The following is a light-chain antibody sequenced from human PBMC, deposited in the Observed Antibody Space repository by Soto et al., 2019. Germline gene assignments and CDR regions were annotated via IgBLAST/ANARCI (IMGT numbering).Light chain of an antibody. J-gene: IGKJ5*01. CDR1: QSVSSY. Sequence: IVLTQSPATLSLSPGERATLSWRASQSVSSYLAWYQQKPGQAPRLLIYGASNRATGIPARFSGSGSGTDFTLTISSLEPEDFAVYYCQQRSNWPITFGQGTRLEIK. V-gene: IGKV3-11*01. CDR2: GAS. CDR3: QQRSNWPIT.